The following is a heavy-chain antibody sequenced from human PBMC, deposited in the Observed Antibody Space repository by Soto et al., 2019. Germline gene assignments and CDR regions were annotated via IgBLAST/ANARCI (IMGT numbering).Heavy chain of an antibody. CDR1: GFTFSDYA. CDR3: ARGGRQWLVRSDVNY. Sequence: VQLVESGGGVVQPGRSLRLSCAASGFTFSDYAMHWVRQAPGKGLEWVAVVSHDGRNTHYADSVKGRFTISRDRSKNTGPLGMSSLRAEETGGCYCARGGRQWLVRSDVNYWGQGAVVTVSS. J-gene: IGHJ4*02. CDR2: VSHDGRNT. D-gene: IGHD6-19*01. V-gene: IGHV3-30*03.